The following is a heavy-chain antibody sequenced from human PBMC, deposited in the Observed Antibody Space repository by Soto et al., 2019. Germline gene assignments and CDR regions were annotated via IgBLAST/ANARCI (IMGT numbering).Heavy chain of an antibody. J-gene: IGHJ5*02. Sequence: CKSAVYTLSVDRVGCLIQATEKGLEWMGWISAYNGNTNYAQKLQGRVTMTTDTSTSTAYMELRSLRSDDTAVYYCARVHWLFESVLDNGFDPWGQGTLVTVSS. CDR2: ISAYNGNT. V-gene: IGHV1-18*01. CDR1: VYTLSVDR. D-gene: IGHD3-9*01. CDR3: ARVHWLFESVLDNGFDP.